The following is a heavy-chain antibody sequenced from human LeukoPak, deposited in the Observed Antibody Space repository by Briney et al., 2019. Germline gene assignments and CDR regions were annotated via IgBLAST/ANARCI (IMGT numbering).Heavy chain of an antibody. J-gene: IGHJ2*01. D-gene: IGHD3-22*01. CDR3: ARDQGSMIVVRTTSWYFDL. CDR1: GFTFSNYW. CDR2: INQDGSEM. V-gene: IGHV3-7*01. Sequence: PGGSLRLSCAASGFTFSNYWMSWVRQAPGKGLEWVANINQDGSEMYYVDSVKGRFTISRDNGKNSLYLQINSLRADDTAVYYCARDQGSMIVVRTTSWYFDLWGRGTLVTVSS.